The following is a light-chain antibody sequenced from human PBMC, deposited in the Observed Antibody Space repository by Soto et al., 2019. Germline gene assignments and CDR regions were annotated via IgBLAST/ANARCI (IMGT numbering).Light chain of an antibody. Sequence: DIQMTQSPSSLSASVGDRVTITCRASQTISGYLNWYQQKPGKAPKLLIYKASTLKSGVPSRFSGSGSGTEFTLTISSLQPDDFATYYCQPYNSYSEAFGQGTKWDIK. CDR3: QPYNSYSEA. J-gene: IGKJ1*01. V-gene: IGKV1-5*03. CDR2: KAS. CDR1: QTISGY.